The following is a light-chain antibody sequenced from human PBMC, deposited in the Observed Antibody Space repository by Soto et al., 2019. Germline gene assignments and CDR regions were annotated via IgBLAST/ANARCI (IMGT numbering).Light chain of an antibody. CDR2: AAS. CDR3: XXXXXXXIX. V-gene: IGKV1-39*01. J-gene: IGKJ5*01. Sequence: DIQLTPSPSSMSASVGDSVTITCRASHSIKNYLNWYQQKPGKAPKLLIYAASSLQSGVPSRFSGSGSGTDFTLTISSLQPEDFATXXXXXXXXXXIXFGQGTRLDIK. CDR1: HSIKNY.